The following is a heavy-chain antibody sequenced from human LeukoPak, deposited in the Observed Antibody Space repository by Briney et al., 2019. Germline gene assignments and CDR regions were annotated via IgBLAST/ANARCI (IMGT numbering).Heavy chain of an antibody. V-gene: IGHV1-69*05. J-gene: IGHJ4*02. CDR3: ARAFGGYYSPYDY. CDR1: GGTFSSYA. CDR2: IIPIFGTA. Sequence: SVKVSCKASGGTFSSYAISWVRQAPGQGLEWMGGIIPIFGTANYAQKFQGRVTITTDESTSTAYMELSSLRSEDTAVYYCARAFGGYYSPYDYWGQGTLVTVSS. D-gene: IGHD3-22*01.